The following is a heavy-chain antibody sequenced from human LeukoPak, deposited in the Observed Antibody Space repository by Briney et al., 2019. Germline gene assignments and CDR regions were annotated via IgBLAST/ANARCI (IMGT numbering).Heavy chain of an antibody. V-gene: IGHV3-30-3*01. CDR1: GFTFSSYA. D-gene: IGHD3-22*01. Sequence: GRSLRLSCAASGFTFSSYAMHSVRQAPGKGLERGTVISYDGSNKYYADSVKGRFTITRDNSKNTLYLQMNSLRAEDTAVYYCARAPYDSSGYIPYYFDYWGQGTLVTVSS. J-gene: IGHJ4*02. CDR3: ARAPYDSSGYIPYYFDY. CDR2: ISYDGSNK.